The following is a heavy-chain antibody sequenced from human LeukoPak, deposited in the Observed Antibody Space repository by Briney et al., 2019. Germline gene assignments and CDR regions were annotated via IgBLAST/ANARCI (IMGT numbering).Heavy chain of an antibody. CDR2: IYPGDSDT. CDR1: GYSFTSYW. Sequence: GESLKISSKGSGYSFTSYWIGWVRQMPGKGLEWMGIIYPGDSDTRYSPTSQCQVTISADKSINTAYLQWSSLKASDTAMYYCARQDGDYFDYWGQGTLVTVSS. J-gene: IGHJ4*02. D-gene: IGHD3-16*01. V-gene: IGHV5-51*01. CDR3: ARQDGDYFDY.